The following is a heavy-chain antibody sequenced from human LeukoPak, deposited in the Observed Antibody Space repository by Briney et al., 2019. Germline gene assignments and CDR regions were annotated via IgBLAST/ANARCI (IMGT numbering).Heavy chain of an antibody. CDR1: NYSMTSGYY. D-gene: IGHD3-3*01. J-gene: IGHJ4*02. V-gene: IGHV4-38-2*01. CDR3: TRGLYCADGCYYSHN. Sequence: SETLSLTCGVSNYSMTSGYYWGWIRQPPGKRLEWIGNIFHTGHTYYNPSLQSRVIISADTSRNQFSLRLNSVTAADTAIYYCTRGLYCADGCYYSHNWGQGTLVTVSS. CDR2: IFHTGHT.